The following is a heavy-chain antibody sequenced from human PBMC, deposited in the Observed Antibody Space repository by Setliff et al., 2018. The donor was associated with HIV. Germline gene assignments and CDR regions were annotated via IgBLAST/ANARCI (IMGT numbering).Heavy chain of an antibody. CDR2: ISGSGATT. V-gene: IGHV3-23*01. D-gene: IGHD3-16*02. CDR1: GFSFSIYA. Sequence: GGSLRLSCAASGFSFSIYAMSWVRQAPGKGLEWVSGISGSGATTFYADSAKGRCTISRDNSKNTLHLQLNSLRAEDTAVYYCAKVFWGSYPTPDAFDIWGKGTMVTVSS. CDR3: AKVFWGSYPTPDAFDI. J-gene: IGHJ3*02.